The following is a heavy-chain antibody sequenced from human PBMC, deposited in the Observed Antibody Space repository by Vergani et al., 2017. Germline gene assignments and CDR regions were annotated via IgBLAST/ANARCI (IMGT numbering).Heavy chain of an antibody. V-gene: IGHV1-46*01. CDR2: INPSGGHT. J-gene: IGHJ6*03. CDR3: ASKTSPVRYYYYMDV. D-gene: IGHD1/OR15-1a*01. CDR1: GYTFSNYY. Sequence: QVQVVQSGAEVKKSGASVKVSCKTSGYTFSNYYMHWVRQAPGQGLEWMGIINPSGGHTNYAQKFQGRVTITADESTSTAYMELSSLRSEDTAVYYCASKTSPVRYYYYMDVWGKXP.